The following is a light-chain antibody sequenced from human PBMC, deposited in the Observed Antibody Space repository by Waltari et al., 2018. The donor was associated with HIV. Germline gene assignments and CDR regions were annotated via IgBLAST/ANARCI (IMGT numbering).Light chain of an antibody. V-gene: IGKV4-1*01. J-gene: IGKJ1*01. CDR2: WAS. CDR1: QTLFDTFHNKTF. CDR3: HQYYTVPWT. Sequence: DIVLTQSPNSLAVSLGERATINCHSSQTLFDTFHNKTFLAWYQQKAGQPPKLLIHWASTRKSGVPDRFSGSGSGAFFSLTITSLQADDVAVYYCHQYYTVPWTFGQGTKVEIK.